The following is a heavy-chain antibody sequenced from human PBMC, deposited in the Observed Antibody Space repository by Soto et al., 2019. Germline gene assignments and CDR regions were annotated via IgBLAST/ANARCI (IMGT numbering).Heavy chain of an antibody. V-gene: IGHV4-39*01. D-gene: IGHD2-2*02. J-gene: IGHJ4*02. CDR3: ARGLNIVVVPAATPFDY. CDR1: GGSISSSSYY. Sequence: SETLSLTCTVSGGSISSSSYYWGWIRQPPGKGLEWIGSIYYSGSTYYNPSLKSRVTISVDTSKNQFSLKLSSVTAADTAVYYCARGLNIVVVPAATPFDYWGQGTLVTVSS. CDR2: IYYSGST.